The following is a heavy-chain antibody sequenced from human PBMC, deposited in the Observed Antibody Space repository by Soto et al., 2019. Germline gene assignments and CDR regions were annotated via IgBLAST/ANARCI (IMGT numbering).Heavy chain of an antibody. V-gene: IGHV5-10-1*01. CDR2: IDPSDSYT. D-gene: IGHD3-16*01. CDR3: ARHTVAKYYEYLWGSYNEDAPYGMDV. CDR1: GYTFITYW. J-gene: IGHJ6*02. Sequence: VESLKISCEGSGYTFITYWISCDRQMPDKVLEWMGRIDPSDSYTKYSPSFQGHVSISADKSINTAYLQWNSLKASDTAIYYCARHTVAKYYEYLWGSYNEDAPYGMDVWGQGTTVTVSS.